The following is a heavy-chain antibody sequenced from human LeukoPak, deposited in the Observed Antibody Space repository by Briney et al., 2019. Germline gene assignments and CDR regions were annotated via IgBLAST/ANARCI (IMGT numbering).Heavy chain of an antibody. J-gene: IGHJ4*02. Sequence: TGRSLRLSCAASGFTFDDYAMHWVRQAPGKGLEWVSGISWNSGSIGYADSVKGRLTISRDNAKNSLYLQMNSLRAEDTALYYCALLAYCGGDCYSFDYWGQGTLVTVSS. D-gene: IGHD2-21*02. CDR1: GFTFDDYA. CDR3: ALLAYCGGDCYSFDY. V-gene: IGHV3-9*01. CDR2: ISWNSGSI.